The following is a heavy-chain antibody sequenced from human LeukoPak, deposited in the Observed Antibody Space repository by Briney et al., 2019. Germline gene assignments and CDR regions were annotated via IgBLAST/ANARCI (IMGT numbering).Heavy chain of an antibody. CDR3: ATLVQQLVRDYYYYYMDV. CDR1: GYTFTDYY. CDR2: VDPEDGET. J-gene: IGHJ6*03. V-gene: IGHV1-69-2*01. Sequence: GATVKISCKASGYTFTDYYMHWVQQAPGKGLEWMGRVDPEDGETIYAEKFQGRVTITADTSTDTAYMELSSLRSEDTAVYYCATLVQQLVRDYYYYYMDVWGKGTTVTVSS. D-gene: IGHD6-13*01.